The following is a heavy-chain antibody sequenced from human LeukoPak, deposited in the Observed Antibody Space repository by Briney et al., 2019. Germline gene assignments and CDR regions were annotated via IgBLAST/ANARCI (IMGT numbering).Heavy chain of an antibody. Sequence: GASVTVSCKASGYTFTGYYMHWVRQAPGQGLEWMGWINPNSGGTNYAQKFQGRVTITRDTSISTAYMELSRLRSDDTAVYYCARGGGPMGWYFDLWGRGTLVTVSS. CDR3: ARGGGPMGWYFDL. V-gene: IGHV1-2*02. CDR1: GYTFTGYY. D-gene: IGHD3-10*01. J-gene: IGHJ2*01. CDR2: INPNSGGT.